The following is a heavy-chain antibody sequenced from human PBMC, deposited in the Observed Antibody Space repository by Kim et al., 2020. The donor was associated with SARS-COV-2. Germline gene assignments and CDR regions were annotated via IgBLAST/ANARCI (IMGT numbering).Heavy chain of an antibody. V-gene: IGHV1-69*13. D-gene: IGHD3-22*01. CDR1: GGTFSSYA. J-gene: IGHJ3*02. Sequence: SVKVSCKASGGTFSSYAISWVRQAPGQGLEWMGGIIPIFGTANYAQKFQGRVTITADESTSTAYMELSSLRSEDTAVYYCAREGRITMIAALKGDAFDIWGQGTMVTVSS. CDR3: AREGRITMIAALKGDAFDI. CDR2: IIPIFGTA.